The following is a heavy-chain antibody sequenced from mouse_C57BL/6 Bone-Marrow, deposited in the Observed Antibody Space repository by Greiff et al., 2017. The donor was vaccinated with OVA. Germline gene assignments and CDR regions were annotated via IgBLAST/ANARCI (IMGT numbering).Heavy chain of an antibody. Sequence: EVNVVESGGDLVKPGGSLKLSCAASGFTFSSYGMSWVRQTPDKRLEWVATISSGGSYTYYPDSVKGRFTISRDNAKNTLYLQMSSLKSEDTAMYYCARGEDGTTWGFAYWGQGTLVTVSA. CDR1: GFTFSSYG. CDR3: ARGEDGTTWGFAY. D-gene: IGHD1-1*01. CDR2: ISSGGSYT. V-gene: IGHV5-6*01. J-gene: IGHJ3*01.